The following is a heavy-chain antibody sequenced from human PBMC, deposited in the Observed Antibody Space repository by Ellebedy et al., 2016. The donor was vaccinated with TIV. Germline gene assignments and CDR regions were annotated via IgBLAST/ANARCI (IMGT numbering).Heavy chain of an antibody. CDR3: ARAWAPEGAPYRLGLYYFDY. J-gene: IGHJ4*02. CDR1: GGSFSGYY. CDR2: INHSGST. D-gene: IGHD1-26*01. V-gene: IGHV4-34*01. Sequence: SETLSLXCAVYGGSFSGYYWSWIRQPPGKGLEWIGEINHSGSTNYNPSLKSRVTISVDTSKNQFSLKLSSVTAADTAVYYCARAWAPEGAPYRLGLYYFDYWGQGTLVTVSS.